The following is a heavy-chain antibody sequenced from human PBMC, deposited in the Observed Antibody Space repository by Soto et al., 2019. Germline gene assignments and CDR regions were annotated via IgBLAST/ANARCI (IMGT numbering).Heavy chain of an antibody. J-gene: IGHJ3*02. CDR2: IYPGNSDT. D-gene: IGHD5-12*01. CDR1: GYSFTSYW. Sequence: GESLKISCKGSGYSFTSYWIGWVRQMPGKGLEWMGIIYPGNSDTRYSPSFQGRVTITAGKSISPAYLQWSSLKASDTAMYYCARQRGYSGYDAFDIWGQGTMVTVSS. CDR3: ARQRGYSGYDAFDI. V-gene: IGHV5-51*01.